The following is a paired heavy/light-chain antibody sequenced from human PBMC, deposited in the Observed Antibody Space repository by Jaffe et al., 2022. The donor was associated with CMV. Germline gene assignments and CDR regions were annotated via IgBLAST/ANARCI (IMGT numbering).Heavy chain of an antibody. CDR1: GYKFSNFA. D-gene: IGHD3-10*01. V-gene: IGHV1-3*01. J-gene: IGHJ5*01. CDR2: IHGGSGNT. CDR3: ARMFRLGGDDS. Sequence: QVRLVQSGTEVKKPGASVKLSCRTSGYKFSNFAIHWVRQAPGQSLEWMGWIHGGSGNTHYSEKYQDRCTFSKDTSASTAYMELRGLRFEDTAVYYCARMFRLGGDDSWGQGTLVAVSS.
Light chain of an antibody. CDR3: QQRGTWPMFT. Sequence: EIVLTQSPATLSLSPGERATLSCRASQSVENFLAWYQQKPGQAPRLLIYDASKRAPGIAPRFSGGGSGTDFTLTISGLEIEDFAVYYCQQRGTWPMFTFGQGTKLEIK. J-gene: IGKJ2*01. CDR2: DAS. CDR1: QSVENF. V-gene: IGKV3-11*01.